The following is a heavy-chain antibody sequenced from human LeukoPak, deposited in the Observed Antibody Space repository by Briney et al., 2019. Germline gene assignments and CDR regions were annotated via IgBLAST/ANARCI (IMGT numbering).Heavy chain of an antibody. V-gene: IGHV4-34*01. CDR2: INHSGST. CDR1: GGSFSGYY. D-gene: IGHD6-19*01. CDR3: AGSGSCGWYDAFDI. Sequence: SETLSLTCAVYGGSFSGYYWSWIRQPAGKGLEWIGEINHSGSTNYNPSLKSRVTISVDTSKNQSSLKLSSVTAADTAVYYCAGSGSCGWYDAFDIWGQGTMVTVSS. J-gene: IGHJ3*02.